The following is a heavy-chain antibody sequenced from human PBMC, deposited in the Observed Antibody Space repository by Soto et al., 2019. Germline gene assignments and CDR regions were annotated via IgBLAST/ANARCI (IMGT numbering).Heavy chain of an antibody. J-gene: IGHJ4*02. CDR2: IYCSGST. CDR3: ARAQTAMAPYYFDY. CDR1: GGSISSYY. Sequence: SETLSLTCTVSGGSISSYYWSWIRQPPGKGLEWIGYIYCSGSTNYNPSLKSRVTISVDTSKNQFSLKLSSVTAADTAVYYCARAQTAMAPYYFDYWGQGTLVTVSS. D-gene: IGHD5-18*01. V-gene: IGHV4-59*01.